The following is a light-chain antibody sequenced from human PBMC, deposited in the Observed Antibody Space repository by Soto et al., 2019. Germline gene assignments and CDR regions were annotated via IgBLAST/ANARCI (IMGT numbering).Light chain of an antibody. J-gene: IGKJ4*01. Sequence: EIVLTQSPGTLSLSPGERATLSCRASQNVAKNFLAWYQQKPGQAPRLLIYGASSKASGIPDRFSGSGSGTDFPLTISRLEPEDFAVFYCHQYASSPLTFGGGTKVEI. CDR2: GAS. CDR3: HQYASSPLT. V-gene: IGKV3-20*01. CDR1: QNVAKNF.